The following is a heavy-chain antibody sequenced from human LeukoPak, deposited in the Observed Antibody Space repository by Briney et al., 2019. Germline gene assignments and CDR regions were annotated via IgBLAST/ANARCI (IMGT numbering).Heavy chain of an antibody. J-gene: IGHJ4*02. CDR1: GFRFSSIG. CDR3: AKDSKGYSSGWDLDY. CDR2: ISSSGTNT. D-gene: IGHD6-19*01. V-gene: IGHV3-23*01. Sequence: PGGSLRLSCAASGFRFSSIGMSWVRQAPGKGLDWVSGISSSGTNTNYAGSVKGRFTISRDNSKNTLYLQMNSLRAEDTALYYCAKDSKGYSSGWDLDYWGQGTLVTVSS.